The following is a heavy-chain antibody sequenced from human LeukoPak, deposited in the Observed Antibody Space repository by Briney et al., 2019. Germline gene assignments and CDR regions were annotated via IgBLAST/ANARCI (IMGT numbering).Heavy chain of an antibody. CDR3: AKSVGAVAYFSRGFDY. CDR2: ISGSGDSR. V-gene: IGHV3-23*01. Sequence: GGSLRLSCAVSGFTFTTYGMSWVRQAPGKGLEWVSAISGSGDSRSADSVKGQFTISRDNSKNTLYLQMNSLRAEDTAIYYCAKSVGAVAYFSRGFDYWGQGVLVTVSS. J-gene: IGHJ4*02. D-gene: IGHD2/OR15-2a*01. CDR1: GFTFTTYG.